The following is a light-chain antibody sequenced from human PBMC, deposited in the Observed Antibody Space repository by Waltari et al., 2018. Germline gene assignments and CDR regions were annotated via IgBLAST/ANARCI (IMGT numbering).Light chain of an antibody. CDR2: SNN. J-gene: IGLJ2*01. CDR3: AAWDDSLNGPV. Sequence: QSVLTHPPSASGTPGQSVTISWSGSSSNIGSNTVNLYQHLPGTAPKLLIYSNNHRTSGVRDRFSGSKSGTSASLAISGLQSEDEADYYCAAWDDSLNGPVFGGGTKLTVL. V-gene: IGLV1-44*01. CDR1: SSNIGSNT.